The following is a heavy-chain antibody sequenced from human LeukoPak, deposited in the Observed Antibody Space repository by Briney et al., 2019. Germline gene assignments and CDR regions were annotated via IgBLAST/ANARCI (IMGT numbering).Heavy chain of an antibody. D-gene: IGHD5-18*01. J-gene: IGHJ4*02. Sequence: PGGPLRLSCAPSGFTFSNHWMHWVRQAPGKGLVWVSRINSDESSTNYADSVKGRFTISRDNAKSTLYLQMNSLRAEDTAVYYCARGYNYGLDYWGQGTLVTVSS. CDR3: ARGYNYGLDY. CDR2: INSDESST. CDR1: GFTFSNHW. V-gene: IGHV3-74*01.